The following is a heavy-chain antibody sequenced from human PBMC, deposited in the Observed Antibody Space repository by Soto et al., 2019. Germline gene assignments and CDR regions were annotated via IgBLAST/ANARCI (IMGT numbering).Heavy chain of an antibody. J-gene: IGHJ4*02. Sequence: ASVKVSCKASGYSFRSYGINWVRQAPGQGLEWIGWVSGYNYNTKYAQKLQGRISLTTDTSTNTAYLDLLSLTSDDTAVYFCATYYFGSGSYYRFDNWGQGTLVTVSS. D-gene: IGHD3-10*01. CDR3: ATYYFGSGSYYRFDN. CDR2: VSGYNYNT. CDR1: GYSFRSYG. V-gene: IGHV1-18*01.